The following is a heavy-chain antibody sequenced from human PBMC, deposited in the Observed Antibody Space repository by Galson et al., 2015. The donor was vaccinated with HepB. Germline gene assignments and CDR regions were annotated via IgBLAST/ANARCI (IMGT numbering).Heavy chain of an antibody. CDR1: GGTFSSYA. CDR3: ARDLGHYYGSGSYGVVWFDP. V-gene: IGHV1-69*04. Sequence: SVKVSCKASGGTFSSYAISWVRQAPGQGLEWMGRIIPILGIANYAQKFQGRVTITADKSTSTAYMELSSLRSEDTAVYYCARDLGHYYGSGSYGVVWFDPWGQGTLVTVSS. D-gene: IGHD3-10*01. J-gene: IGHJ5*02. CDR2: IIPILGIA.